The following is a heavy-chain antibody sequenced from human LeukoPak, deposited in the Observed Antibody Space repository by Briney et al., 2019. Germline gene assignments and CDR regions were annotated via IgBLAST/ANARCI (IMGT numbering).Heavy chain of an antibody. J-gene: IGHJ6*02. CDR2: IYSSGST. CDR3: ATDSSRHYYYGMDV. D-gene: IGHD2-2*01. CDR1: GGSISSYY. Sequence: SSETLSLTCTVSGGSISSYYWSWIRQPPGKGLEWIGYIYSSGSTNYNPSLKSRVTISVDASNSQFSLYLNSVTAADTAVYYCATDSSRHYYYGMDVWGRGTTVTVSS. V-gene: IGHV4-59*01.